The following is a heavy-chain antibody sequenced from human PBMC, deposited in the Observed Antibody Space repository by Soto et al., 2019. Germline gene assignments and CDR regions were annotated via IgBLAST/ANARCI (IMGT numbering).Heavy chain of an antibody. CDR1: GFTFSSYS. CDR2: ISSSSSTI. Sequence: GGSLRLSCAASGFTFSSYSMNWVRQAPGKGLEWVSYISSSSSTIYYADSVKGRFTISRDNAKNSLYLQMSSLRAEDTAVYYFARDNIPAAIGYYYYYMDVWGKGTTVTVSS. V-gene: IGHV3-48*01. J-gene: IGHJ6*03. D-gene: IGHD2-2*02. CDR3: ARDNIPAAIGYYYYYMDV.